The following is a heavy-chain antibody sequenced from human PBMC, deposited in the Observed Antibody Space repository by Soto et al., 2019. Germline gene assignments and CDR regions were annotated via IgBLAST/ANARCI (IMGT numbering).Heavy chain of an antibody. V-gene: IGHV1-18*01. CDR3: ARDRMTTVTTAWYYGMDV. CDR2: ISAHNGNT. J-gene: IGHJ6*02. D-gene: IGHD4-17*01. Sequence: QVQLVQSGAEVKKPGASVKVSCKASGYTFTSYGISWVRQAPGQGLEWMGWISAHNGNTNYAQKLQGRVTMTTDTSTSTAYMELRSLRSDDTAVYYCARDRMTTVTTAWYYGMDVWGQGTTVTVSS. CDR1: GYTFTSYG.